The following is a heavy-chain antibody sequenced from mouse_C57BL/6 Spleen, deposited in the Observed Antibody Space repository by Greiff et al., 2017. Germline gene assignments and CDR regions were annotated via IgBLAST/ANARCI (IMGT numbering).Heavy chain of an antibody. CDR1: GYTFTSYW. D-gene: IGHD2-14*01. Sequence: VQLQQPGAELVKPGASVKLSCKASGYTFTSYWMQWVKQRPGQGLEWIGEIDPSDSYTNYNQKFKGKATLTVDTSSSTAYMQLSSLTSEASAVYYCARRCYREYAMGYWGQGTSVTVSS. J-gene: IGHJ4*01. CDR2: IDPSDSYT. V-gene: IGHV1-50*01. CDR3: ARRCYREYAMGY.